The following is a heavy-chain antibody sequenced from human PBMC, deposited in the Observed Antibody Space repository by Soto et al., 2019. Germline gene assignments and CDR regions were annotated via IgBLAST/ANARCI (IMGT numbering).Heavy chain of an antibody. CDR3: AKDVGYCSSPSCYGFDY. Sequence: EVQLVESGGGLVQPGRSLRLSCAASGFTFDDYAMHWVRQAPGKGLEWVSGISWNSGSIGYADSVKGRFTISRDNAKNSLYLQMNSLRAEDTALYYCAKDVGYCSSPSCYGFDYWGQGSLVTV. J-gene: IGHJ4*02. V-gene: IGHV3-9*01. CDR1: GFTFDDYA. CDR2: ISWNSGSI. D-gene: IGHD2-2*01.